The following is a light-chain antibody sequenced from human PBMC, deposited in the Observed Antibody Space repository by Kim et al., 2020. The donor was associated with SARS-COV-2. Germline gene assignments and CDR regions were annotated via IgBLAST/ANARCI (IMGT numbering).Light chain of an antibody. Sequence: QSITISCFGSNSNIGNNDHVSWYQQFPGKVPQLVIYGVSNRPSGMSSRFSGSKSGNTASLTISGLLTEDEATYFCCSCTESRTLVFGGGTQLTV. CDR2: GVS. CDR1: NSNIGNNDH. CDR3: CSCTESRTLV. V-gene: IGLV2-23*02. J-gene: IGLJ2*01.